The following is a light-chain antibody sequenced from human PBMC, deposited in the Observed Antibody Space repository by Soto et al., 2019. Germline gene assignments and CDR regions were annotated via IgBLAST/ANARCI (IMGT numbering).Light chain of an antibody. V-gene: IGKV1-39*01. CDR2: SAS. CDR1: QYISNY. CDR3: QQSYSSPPT. Sequence: DIQMTQSPPSLSASVGDRVTITCRASQYISNYLHWYQQKPGKAPKLLIYSASSLHSGVPSRFSGSGSGTDFTLTISSLQREDFATYYCQQSYSSPPTFGRGTKGDIK. J-gene: IGKJ4*01.